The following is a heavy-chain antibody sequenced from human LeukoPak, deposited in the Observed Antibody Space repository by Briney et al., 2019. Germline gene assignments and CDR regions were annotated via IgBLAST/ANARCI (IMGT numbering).Heavy chain of an antibody. CDR1: GGSDTNSIYY. CDR3: AREYTLYRSGWFLDY. V-gene: IGHV4-39*07. J-gene: IGHJ4*02. Sequence: ASETLSLTCTVSGGSDTNSIYYWGWIRQSPGKGLEWIGTIDYSGNTYYNPSLKSRATISIDTSKNQFSLRLGSVTAADTAVYYCAREYTLYRSGWFLDYWGQGTVVAVSS. D-gene: IGHD6-19*01. CDR2: IDYSGNT.